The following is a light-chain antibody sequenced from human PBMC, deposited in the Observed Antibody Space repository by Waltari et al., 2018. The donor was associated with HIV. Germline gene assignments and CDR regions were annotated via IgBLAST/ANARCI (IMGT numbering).Light chain of an antibody. V-gene: IGLV2-14*01. CDR1: STDVGGYNY. CDR3: SSYTSSTTWV. J-gene: IGLJ3*02. Sequence: QSALTQPASVSGSPGQSITISCTGTSTDVGGYNYVSWYQHHPGKAPKVMIYEVSNRPSGVFNRFSGSKSGNTASLTISGLQAEDEADYYCSSYTSSTTWVFGGGTKLTVL. CDR2: EVS.